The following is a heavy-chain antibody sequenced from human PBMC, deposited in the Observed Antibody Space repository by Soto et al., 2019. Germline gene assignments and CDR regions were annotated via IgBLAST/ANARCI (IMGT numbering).Heavy chain of an antibody. V-gene: IGHV4-30-4*01. D-gene: IGHD2-21*01. CDR2: IYNSGNT. CDR3: ASGLSGDKVDQ. Sequence: QVQLQESGPGLVKPSQTLSLTCTVSGGSISDGAYYWSWIRQPPGKGLEWIGHIYNSGNTYNNPSLRSRLTIPLDTSKSQFSRTLNSVPAADTAVYYCASGLSGDKVDQWGQGTLVTVSS. J-gene: IGHJ4*02. CDR1: GGSISDGAYY.